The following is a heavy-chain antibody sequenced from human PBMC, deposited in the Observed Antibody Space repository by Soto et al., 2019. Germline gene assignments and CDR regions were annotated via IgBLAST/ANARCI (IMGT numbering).Heavy chain of an antibody. Sequence: GTSVKVSCKASGYTFTIYDIDWVRQATGQGLEWMGWMNPNSGNTGYAQKFQGRVTMTRNTSISTAYMELSSLRSEDTAVYYCARRGYSSTGYYYYYYGMDVWGQGTTVTVSS. D-gene: IGHD6-13*01. CDR3: ARRGYSSTGYYYYYYGMDV. V-gene: IGHV1-8*01. J-gene: IGHJ6*02. CDR1: GYTFTIYD. CDR2: MNPNSGNT.